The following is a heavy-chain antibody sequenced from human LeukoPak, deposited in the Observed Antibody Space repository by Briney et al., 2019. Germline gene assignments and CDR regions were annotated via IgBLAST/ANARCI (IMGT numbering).Heavy chain of an antibody. Sequence: ASVKVSCKVSGYTLTELSMHWVRQAPGKGLEWMGGFDPEDGETINAQKFQGRVTMTEDTSTDTAYMELSSLRSEDTAVYYCATATPKYPYCSSTSCYSNWGQGTLVTVSS. V-gene: IGHV1-24*01. CDR1: GYTLTELS. D-gene: IGHD2-2*02. CDR3: ATATPKYPYCSSTSCYSN. CDR2: FDPEDGET. J-gene: IGHJ4*02.